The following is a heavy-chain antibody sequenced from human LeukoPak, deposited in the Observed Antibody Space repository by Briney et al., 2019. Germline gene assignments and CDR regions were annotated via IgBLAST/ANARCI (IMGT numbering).Heavy chain of an antibody. CDR2: IYSGGST. J-gene: IGHJ6*02. CDR3: ARVRGYYYDSTSAGMDV. D-gene: IGHD3-22*01. CDR1: GFTVSSNY. V-gene: IGHV3-66*01. Sequence: QAGGSLRLSCAASGFTVSSNYMSWVRQAPGKGLEWVSVIYSGGSTYYADSVKGRFTISRDNSKNTLYLQMNSLRAEDTAVYYCARVRGYYYDSTSAGMDVWGQGTTVTVSS.